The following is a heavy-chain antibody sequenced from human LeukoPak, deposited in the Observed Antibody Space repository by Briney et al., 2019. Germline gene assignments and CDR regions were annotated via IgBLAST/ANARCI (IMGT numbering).Heavy chain of an antibody. J-gene: IGHJ5*02. V-gene: IGHV4-4*07. CDR3: ARDRQWLVDH. D-gene: IGHD6-19*01. Sequence: SETLSLTCTVPGDSISSYYWSWIRQPAGQGLEWIGRVYVTGSTNLNPALQSRVTISVDTSKNQLSLKLTSVTAADTAVYYCARDRQWLVDHWGQGALVTVSS. CDR2: VYVTGST. CDR1: GDSISSYY.